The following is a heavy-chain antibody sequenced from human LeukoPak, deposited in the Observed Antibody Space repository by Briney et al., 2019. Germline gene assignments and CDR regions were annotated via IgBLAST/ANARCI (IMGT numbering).Heavy chain of an antibody. J-gene: IGHJ3*02. CDR3: ARVRDGYNDAYDI. CDR2: IGGST. V-gene: IGHV1-46*01. D-gene: IGHD5-24*01. Sequence: ASVKVSCKASGYTFTGYYMHWVRQAPGQGLEWMGIIGGSTNYAQKFQGRVTMTRDPSTSTVYMELSSLRSEDTAVYYCARVRDGYNDAYDIWGQGTMVTVHS. CDR1: GYTFTGYY.